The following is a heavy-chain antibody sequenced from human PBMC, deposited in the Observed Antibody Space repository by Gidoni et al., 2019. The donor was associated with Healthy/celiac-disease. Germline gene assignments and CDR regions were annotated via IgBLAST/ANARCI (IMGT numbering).Heavy chain of an antibody. CDR3: ANGESYFLDY. CDR2: ISGSGGST. CDR1: GFTFSSYA. D-gene: IGHD1-26*01. Sequence: EVQLLESGGGLVQPGGSLRLPCAASGFTFSSYAMSWVRQAPGKGLELVSAISGSGGSTYYADSVKGRFTISRDNSKNSLYLQMNSLRAEVTAVYYCANGESYFLDYWGQGTLVTVSS. J-gene: IGHJ4*02. V-gene: IGHV3-23*01.